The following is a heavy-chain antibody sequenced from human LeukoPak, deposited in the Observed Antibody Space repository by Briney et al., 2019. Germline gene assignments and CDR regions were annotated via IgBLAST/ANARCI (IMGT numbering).Heavy chain of an antibody. CDR3: ARVRAYCGGDCYYGIDAFDI. CDR2: IYSGGST. CDR1: GFTVSSNY. Sequence: GGSLRLSCVTSGFTVSSNYMSWVRQAPGKGLEWVSVIYSGGSTYYADSVKGRFTISRDNAKNSLYLQMNSLRAEDTAVYYCARVRAYCGGDCYYGIDAFDIWGQGTMVTVSS. J-gene: IGHJ3*02. D-gene: IGHD2-21*02. V-gene: IGHV3-66*01.